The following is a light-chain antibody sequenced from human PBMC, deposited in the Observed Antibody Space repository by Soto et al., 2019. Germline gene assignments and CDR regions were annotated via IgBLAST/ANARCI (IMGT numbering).Light chain of an antibody. Sequence: QSVLTQPPSASGTPGQGVTISCSGSSSNIGSNTVNWYQQLPGTAPKLLIYNYNQRPSGVPDRFSGSKSGTSASLAISGLQSEDEADYYCAAWDDTLNGGLFGGGTKLTVL. V-gene: IGLV1-44*01. CDR2: NYN. J-gene: IGLJ3*02. CDR1: SSNIGSNT. CDR3: AAWDDTLNGGL.